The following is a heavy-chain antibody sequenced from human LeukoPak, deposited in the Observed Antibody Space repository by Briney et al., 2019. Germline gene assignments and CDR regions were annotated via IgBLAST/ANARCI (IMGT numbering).Heavy chain of an antibody. CDR1: GGSISRGSYH. V-gene: IGHV4-39*07. CDR3: ARDGAGYGSGSKRVDY. CDR2: LYYSGST. Sequence: SQTLSLTCTVSGGSISRGSYHWGWIRQPPGKGLEWIGSLYYSGSTYNNPSLKSRVTMSVDTSKNQFSLKLSSVTAADTAVYYCARDGAGYGSGSKRVDYWGQGTLVTVSS. J-gene: IGHJ4*02. D-gene: IGHD3-10*01.